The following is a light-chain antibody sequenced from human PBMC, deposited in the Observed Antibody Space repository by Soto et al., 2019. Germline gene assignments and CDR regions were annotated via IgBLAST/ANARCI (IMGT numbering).Light chain of an antibody. V-gene: IGKV3-15*01. Sequence: EIVMTQSPVTLSLSPGERATLSCRASQSVTSKLAWFQQKPGQAPRLLIYATSTRATGVPARFSGSGSGTEFPLTISSLQSEDFAVYSCQQYNNWPHTVGQGTKLEIK. J-gene: IGKJ2*01. CDR2: ATS. CDR3: QQYNNWPHT. CDR1: QSVTSK.